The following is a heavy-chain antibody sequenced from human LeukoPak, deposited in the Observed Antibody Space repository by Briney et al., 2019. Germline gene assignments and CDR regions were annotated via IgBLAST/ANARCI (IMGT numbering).Heavy chain of an antibody. CDR1: GGSFSGYY. J-gene: IGHJ6*03. CDR3: ASDRPYYGASWYHYMDV. Sequence: SETLSLTCVVNGGSFSGYYWSWIRQPPGKGLEWIGEINHSGATNYNPSLKSRVTISVDTSKNQFSLRLSSVTAADTAMYYCASDRPYYGASWYHYMDVWDKGVTVTVSS. V-gene: IGHV4-34*01. CDR2: INHSGAT. D-gene: IGHD3-16*01.